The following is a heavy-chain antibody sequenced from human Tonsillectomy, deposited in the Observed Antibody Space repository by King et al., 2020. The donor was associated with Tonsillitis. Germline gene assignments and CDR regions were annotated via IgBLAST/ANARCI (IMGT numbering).Heavy chain of an antibody. CDR3: AKDICTSASCLYYFDS. J-gene: IGHJ4*02. Sequence: VQLVESGGDLVQPGGSLRLSCVGSGFTFSSYAMSWVRQAPGRGLEWVSHIRGSRGKTFYAGAVRGRFTISRDNSKNTLYLQMNSLRAEDSALYYCAKDICTSASCLYYFDSWGLGTLVTVSS. CDR2: IRGSRGKT. V-gene: IGHV3-23*04. CDR1: GFTFSSYA. D-gene: IGHD2-2*01.